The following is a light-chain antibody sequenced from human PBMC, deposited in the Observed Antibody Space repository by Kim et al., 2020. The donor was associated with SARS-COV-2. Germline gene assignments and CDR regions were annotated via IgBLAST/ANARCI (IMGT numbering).Light chain of an antibody. V-gene: IGKV1-13*02. CDR3: QLYNTYPMP. CDR2: GAS. Sequence: IQLTQSPSSLSASAGDRVTITCRASQGFGNALAWYQQKPGKSPKLLIYGASNMEKWVPSRFSGSGSGTEFTLTINSLQPEDSATYFCQLYNTYPMPFGQGTRLEIK. J-gene: IGKJ5*01. CDR1: QGFGNA.